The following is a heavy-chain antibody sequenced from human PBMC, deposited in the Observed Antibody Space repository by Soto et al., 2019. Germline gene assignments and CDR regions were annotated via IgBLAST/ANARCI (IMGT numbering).Heavy chain of an antibody. CDR2: IGIANGHT. V-gene: IGHV1-3*04. J-gene: IGHJ4*01. Sequence: ASVKVACKASGYSFPSYNIHWVRQGPVERLEWMGWIGIANGHTQYSQKFRGRVTITRDTSASTVYLELSRLEPEDTAVYYCGRVEVYSSSYYATYW. CDR1: GYSFPSYN. D-gene: IGHD3-22*01. CDR3: GRVEVYSSSYYATY.